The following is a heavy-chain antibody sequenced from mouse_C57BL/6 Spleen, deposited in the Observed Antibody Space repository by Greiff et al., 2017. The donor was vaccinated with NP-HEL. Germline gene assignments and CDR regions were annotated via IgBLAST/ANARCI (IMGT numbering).Heavy chain of an antibody. CDR1: GYTFTEYT. CDR3: ASHAHNSGYVPLDY. D-gene: IGHD3-2*02. Sequence: QVHVKQSGAELVKPGASVKLSCKASGYTFTEYTIHWVKQRSGQGLEWIGWFYPGSGSIKYNEKFKDKATLTADKSSSTVYMELSRLTSEDSAVYFCASHAHNSGYVPLDYWGQGTTLTVSS. V-gene: IGHV1-62-2*01. CDR2: FYPGSGSI. J-gene: IGHJ2*01.